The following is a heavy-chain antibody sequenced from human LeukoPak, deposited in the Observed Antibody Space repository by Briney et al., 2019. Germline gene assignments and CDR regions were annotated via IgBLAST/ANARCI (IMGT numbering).Heavy chain of an antibody. CDR1: GYSFISYW. CDR3: ARRPTSSSWQPYWYFDL. CDR2: IYPGDSDT. V-gene: IGHV5-51*01. Sequence: GESLKISCKGSGYSFISYWIGWVRQMPGKGLGWMGIIYPGDSDTRYSPSFQGQVTISADKSISTAYLQWSSLKASDTAMYYCARRPTSSSWQPYWYFDLWGRGTLVTVSS. J-gene: IGHJ2*01. D-gene: IGHD6-13*01.